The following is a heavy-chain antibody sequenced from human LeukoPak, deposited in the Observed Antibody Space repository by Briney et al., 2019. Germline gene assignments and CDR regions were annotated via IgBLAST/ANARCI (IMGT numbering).Heavy chain of an antibody. D-gene: IGHD2-2*01. J-gene: IGHJ4*02. CDR3: ASSYCSSTSCYPPNY. CDR1: GYSISSGYY. CDR2: IYYSGST. Sequence: SETLSLTCAVSGYSISSGYYWGWIRQPPGKGLEWIGYIYYSGSTYYNPSLKSRVTISVDTSKNQFSLKLSSVTAADTAVYYCASSYCSSTSCYPPNYWGQGTLVTVSS. V-gene: IGHV4-30-4*08.